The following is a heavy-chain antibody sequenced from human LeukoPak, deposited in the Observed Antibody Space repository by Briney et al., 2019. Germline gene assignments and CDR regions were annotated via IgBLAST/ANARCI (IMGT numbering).Heavy chain of an antibody. CDR1: GYTFTSYD. J-gene: IGHJ4*02. Sequence: ASVKVSCKASGYTFTSYDINWVRQATGQGLEWMGWMNPNSGNTGYAQKFQGRVTITRNTSISTAYMELSSLRSEDTAVYYCAKGIGEQWLDRDFDYWGQGTLVTVSS. D-gene: IGHD6-19*01. V-gene: IGHV1-8*03. CDR2: MNPNSGNT. CDR3: AKGIGEQWLDRDFDY.